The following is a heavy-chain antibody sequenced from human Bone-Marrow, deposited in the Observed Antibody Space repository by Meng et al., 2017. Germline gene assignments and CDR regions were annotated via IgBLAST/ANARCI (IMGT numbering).Heavy chain of an antibody. Sequence: SVKVSCKASGGTFSSYAISWVRQAPGQGLEWMGGIIPIFGTASYAQKLQGRVTITADESTSTAYMELSSLRSEDTAVYYCARDLTTFYGDYYFAYWGQGNLVHVAS. J-gene: IGHJ4*02. V-gene: IGHV1-69*13. CDR2: IIPIFGTA. CDR3: ARDLTTFYGDYYFAY. D-gene: IGHD4-17*01. CDR1: GGTFSSYA.